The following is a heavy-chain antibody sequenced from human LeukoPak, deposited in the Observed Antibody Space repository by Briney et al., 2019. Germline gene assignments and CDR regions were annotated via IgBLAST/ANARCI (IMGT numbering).Heavy chain of an antibody. CDR1: AASISSSGYS. CDR2: MHYSGYT. CDR3: ARHGLIASGWSHWFDP. D-gene: IGHD6-13*01. Sequence: PSDTLSLTCSVSAASISSSGYSWGWIRQPPGKGLEWIGTMHYSGYTYYSPSLKSRVTIYVDASKNQSSLKLSSMTAADPAAYYCARHGLIASGWSHWFDPWGQGTLVTVSS. J-gene: IGHJ5*02. V-gene: IGHV4-39*01.